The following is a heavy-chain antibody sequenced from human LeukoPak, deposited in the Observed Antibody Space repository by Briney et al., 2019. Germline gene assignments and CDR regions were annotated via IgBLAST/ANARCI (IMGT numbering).Heavy chain of an antibody. CDR3: ARDSSAWSFDY. Sequence: SETLSPTCSVSGGSISSYSWSWIRHPAGEGLEWIGRIYSSGSNSYSPSLKGRVAMSADTSKNQFSLMLSSVTAADTAVYYCARDSSAWSFDYWGQGALVTVSS. J-gene: IGHJ4*02. D-gene: IGHD6-19*01. V-gene: IGHV4-4*07. CDR1: GGSISSYS. CDR2: IYSSGSN.